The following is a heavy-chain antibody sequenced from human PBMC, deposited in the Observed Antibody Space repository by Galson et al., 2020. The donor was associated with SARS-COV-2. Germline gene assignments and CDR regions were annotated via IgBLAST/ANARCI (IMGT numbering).Heavy chain of an antibody. V-gene: IGHV3-48*04. Sequence: GGSLRLSCAASGFTFSSYSMNWVRQAPGKGLEWVSYISSSSSTIYYADSVKGRFTISRDNAKNSLYLQMNSLRAEDTAVYYCARDLSCGGDCYTYWGQGTLVTVSS. CDR2: ISSSSSTI. D-gene: IGHD2-21*01. J-gene: IGHJ4*02. CDR3: ARDLSCGGDCYTY. CDR1: GFTFSSYS.